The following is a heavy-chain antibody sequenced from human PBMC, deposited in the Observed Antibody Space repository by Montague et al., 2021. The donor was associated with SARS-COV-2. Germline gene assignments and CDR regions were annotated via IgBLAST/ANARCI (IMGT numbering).Heavy chain of an antibody. D-gene: IGHD1-26*01. V-gene: IGHV4-61*03. Sequence: SETLSLTCTVSGGLSNTDPSNSDFWSWIRQTPGKELEWIGWIHYNGYTNYNPSLKSRVTISIDTSKRYFSLRLNFLTATDTAVYYCARGHIFGPGARWFEHGGQGTLVTVAS. CDR2: IHYNGYT. J-gene: IGHJ5*02. CDR3: ARGHIFGPGARWFEH. CDR1: GGLSNTDPSNSDF.